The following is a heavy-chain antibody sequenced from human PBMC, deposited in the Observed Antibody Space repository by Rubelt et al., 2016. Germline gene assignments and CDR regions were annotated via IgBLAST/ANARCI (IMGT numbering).Heavy chain of an antibody. CDR2: IYHGGST. CDR1: GYSISSGYY. CDR3: ARDTVRGGSASAPTLCPLVSCENAPSDTSSVAVXCLAQDV. Sequence: QVQLQESGPGLVKPSETLSLTSTVSGYSISSGYYWGWIRQPPGKGLEWIGSIYHGGSTYYNPSLRSRVTISVDTSKNQFSLKLSSVTAADTAVYYCARDTVRGGSASAPTLCPLVSCENAPSDTSSVAVXCLAQDV. V-gene: IGHV4-38-2*02. D-gene: IGHD6-25*01. J-gene: IGHJ6*01.